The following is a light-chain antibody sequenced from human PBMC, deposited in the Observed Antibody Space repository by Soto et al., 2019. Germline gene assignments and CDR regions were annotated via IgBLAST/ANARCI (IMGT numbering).Light chain of an antibody. J-gene: IGLJ3*02. V-gene: IGLV2-23*02. CDR1: SSDVGSYNP. CDR3: CSYAGSSTLE. Sequence: QSALTQPASVSGSPGQSITISCTGTSSDVGSYNPVSWYQQHPGKAPKLMIYEVSKRPSGVSNRFSGSKSGNTASLTISGLQSEDEAVYYCCSYAGSSTLEFGGGTKLTVL. CDR2: EVS.